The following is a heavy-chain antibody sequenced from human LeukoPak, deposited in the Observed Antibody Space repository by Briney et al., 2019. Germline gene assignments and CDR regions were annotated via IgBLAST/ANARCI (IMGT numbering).Heavy chain of an antibody. J-gene: IGHJ4*02. CDR1: GFTFSDYY. CDR2: ISSSGSTI. Sequence: GGSLRLSCAASGFTFSDYYMSWIRQAPGKGLEWVSYISSSGSTIYYADSVKGRFTISRDNAKNSLYLQMNSLRAEDTAVYYCAKDLYSSSSLFGYWGQGTLVTVSS. CDR3: AKDLYSSSSLFGY. V-gene: IGHV3-11*01. D-gene: IGHD6-6*01.